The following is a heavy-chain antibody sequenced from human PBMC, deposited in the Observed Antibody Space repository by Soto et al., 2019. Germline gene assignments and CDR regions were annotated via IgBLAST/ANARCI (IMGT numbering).Heavy chain of an antibody. CDR1: GYTFTSYD. V-gene: IGHV1-8*01. CDR3: ARGEVTTPSFDY. CDR2: MIPNIGNT. D-gene: IGHD4-17*01. J-gene: IGHJ4*02. Sequence: ASVKVSCKASGYTFTSYDINWVRQATGQRLEWMGRMIPNIGNTNYAQKFQGRVTITRDKSISTAYMELSSLRSEDTAVYYCARGEVTTPSFDYWGQGTLVTVSS.